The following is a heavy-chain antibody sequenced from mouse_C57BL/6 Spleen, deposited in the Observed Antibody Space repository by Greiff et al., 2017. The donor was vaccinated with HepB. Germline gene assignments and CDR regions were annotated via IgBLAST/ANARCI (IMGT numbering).Heavy chain of an antibody. V-gene: IGHV5-4*01. Sequence: DVKLVESGGGLVKPGGSLKLSCAASGFTFSSYAMSWVRQTPEKRLEWVATISDGGSYTYYPDNVKGRFTISRDNAKNNLYLQMSHLKSEDTAMYYCARDNYLYYFDYWGQGTTLTVSS. CDR1: GFTFSSYA. J-gene: IGHJ2*01. CDR2: ISDGGSYT. D-gene: IGHD2-1*01. CDR3: ARDNYLYYFDY.